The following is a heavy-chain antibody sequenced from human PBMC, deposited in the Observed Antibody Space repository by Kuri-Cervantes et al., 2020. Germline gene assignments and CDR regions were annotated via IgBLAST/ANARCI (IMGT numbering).Heavy chain of an antibody. CDR1: GGSISSYY. CDR3: ARVVDYCTTGYCYYMDV. Sequence: SETLSLTCTVSGGSISSYYWSWIRQPPGKGLEWIGYIYYSGSTNYNPSLQSRVTISVDTSKNQFSLKLSSVTAADTAVYYCARVVDYCTTGYCYYMDVWAKGTTVTVSS. V-gene: IGHV4-59*12. CDR2: IYYSGST. J-gene: IGHJ6*03. D-gene: IGHD3-16*01.